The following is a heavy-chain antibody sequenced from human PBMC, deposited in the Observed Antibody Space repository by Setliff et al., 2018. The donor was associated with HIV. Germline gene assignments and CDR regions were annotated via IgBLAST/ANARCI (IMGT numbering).Heavy chain of an antibody. Sequence: GGSLRLSCAASGFTFSSYAMHWVRQAPGKGLEWVAVISYDGSNKYYADSVKGRFTISRDSSKNTLFLQMNSLRTEDTAVYYCAKGKDYGNSYFDYWGQGTLVTVSS. CDR3: AKGKDYGNSYFDY. J-gene: IGHJ4*02. V-gene: IGHV3-30*04. CDR2: ISYDGSNK. CDR1: GFTFSSYA. D-gene: IGHD3-10*01.